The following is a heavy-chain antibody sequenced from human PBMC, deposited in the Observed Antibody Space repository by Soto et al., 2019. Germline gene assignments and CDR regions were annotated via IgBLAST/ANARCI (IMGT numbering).Heavy chain of an antibody. D-gene: IGHD2-2*01. CDR2: LKFDESVK. Sequence: EVQLVESGGGLVQPGGSLRLSCVASGFTFSDYWMSWVRQAPGKGPEWGANLKFDESVKQYVDSVRGRFSISRDNFRNSLFLQMNSLRAGDTAIYYCVKDGGYCSSATCYSPRNHYFDSWGQGTQVTVSS. J-gene: IGHJ4*02. CDR3: VKDGGYCSSATCYSPRNHYFDS. V-gene: IGHV3-7*03. CDR1: GFTFSDYW.